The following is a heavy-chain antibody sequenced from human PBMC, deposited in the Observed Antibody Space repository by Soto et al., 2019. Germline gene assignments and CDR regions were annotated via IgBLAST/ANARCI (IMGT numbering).Heavy chain of an antibody. CDR3: ARDIFDATGKYFDF. Sequence: GGSLRLSCTASGFSFSDYAESWVRQAPGKGLEWVSSIRTKIYRETTQYAASVKGRFTISRDDSESTAYLQMNSLKTEDTAVYYCARDIFDATGKYFDFWGRGTLVTVSS. J-gene: IGHJ4*02. V-gene: IGHV3-49*04. D-gene: IGHD2-15*01. CDR2: IRTKIYRETT. CDR1: GFSFSDYA.